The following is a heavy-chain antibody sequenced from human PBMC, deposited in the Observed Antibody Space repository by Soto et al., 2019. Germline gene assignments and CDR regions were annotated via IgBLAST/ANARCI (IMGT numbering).Heavy chain of an antibody. CDR3: AREGYCSSTNCCHNYYYYGMDV. V-gene: IGHV1-18*01. CDR1: GYTFTSYG. D-gene: IGHD2-2*01. J-gene: IGHJ6*02. CDR2: ISAYNGNT. Sequence: ASVKVSCKASGYTFTSYGISWVRQAPGQWLEWMGWISAYNGNTNYAQKLQGRVTMTTDTSTSTAYMELRSLRSDDTAVYYCAREGYCSSTNCCHNYYYYGMDVWGQGTTVTVSS.